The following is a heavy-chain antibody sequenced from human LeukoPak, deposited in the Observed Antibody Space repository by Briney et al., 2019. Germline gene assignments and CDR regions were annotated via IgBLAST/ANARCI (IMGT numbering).Heavy chain of an antibody. CDR1: GGFISSYY. J-gene: IGHJ4*02. CDR2: IYASGNT. D-gene: IGHD6-13*01. V-gene: IGHV4-4*07. CDR3: ARGRGSSWYYFDS. Sequence: SETLSLTCTVSGGFISSYYWSWVRQPAGKGLEWIGRIYASGNTNYNPSLKGRVTMTVDTSKNQFSLNLSSVTAADTAVYYCARGRGSSWYYFDSWGQGTLVTVSS.